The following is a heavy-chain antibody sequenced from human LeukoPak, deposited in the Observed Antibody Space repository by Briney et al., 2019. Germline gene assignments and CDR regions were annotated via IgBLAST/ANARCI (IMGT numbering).Heavy chain of an antibody. J-gene: IGHJ4*02. CDR1: GYSFTSYW. V-gene: IGHV5-51*01. CDR2: IYPGDSDT. Sequence: GESLKISCEGSGYSFTSYWIGWVRQMPGKGLEWMGIIYPGDSDTRYSPSFQGQVTISADKSISTAYLQWSSLKASDTAMYYCARPPTYYYDSSGYSRDYWGQGTLVTVSS. CDR3: ARPPTYYYDSSGYSRDY. D-gene: IGHD3-22*01.